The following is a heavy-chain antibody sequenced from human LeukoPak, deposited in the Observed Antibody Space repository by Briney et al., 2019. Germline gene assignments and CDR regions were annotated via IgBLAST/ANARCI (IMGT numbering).Heavy chain of an antibody. CDR3: ARDTVYYYGSGSSALDY. J-gene: IGHJ4*02. CDR1: GYTFTSYA. CDR2: INAGNGNT. Sequence: ASVKVSCKASGYTFTSYAMHWVRQAPGQRLEWMGWINAGNGNTKYSQKFQGRVTITRDTSASTAYMELSSLRSEDTAVYYCARDTVYYYGSGSSALDYWGQGTLVTVSS. V-gene: IGHV1-3*01. D-gene: IGHD3-10*01.